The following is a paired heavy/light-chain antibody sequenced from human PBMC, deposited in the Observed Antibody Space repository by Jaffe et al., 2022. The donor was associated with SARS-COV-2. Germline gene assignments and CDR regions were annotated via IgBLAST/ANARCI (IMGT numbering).Heavy chain of an antibody. CDR3: AKGAGSYAYFDY. V-gene: IGHV3-43D*03. Sequence: EVQLVESGGVVVRPGGSLRLSCAASGFTFDDNAMNWVRQPPGKGLEWVSLITWDGGTTYYADSVKGRFTISRDNSKNSLYLQMNSLRVEDTALYYCAKGAGSYAYFDYWGQGTLVTVSS. CDR2: ITWDGGTT. J-gene: IGHJ4*02. D-gene: IGHD3-16*01. CDR1: GFTFDDNA.
Light chain of an antibody. CDR3: QVWDSTSDHYV. CDR2: HDT. Sequence: SYVLTLPPSVSVAPGETATITCGGNNIGSKIVHWYQQKPGQGPVLVIYHDTDRPSGIPERFSGSNSGNTATLTISRVEAGDEADYYCQVWDSTSDHYVFGAGTKVTVL. CDR1: NIGSKI. V-gene: IGLV3-21*04. J-gene: IGLJ1*01.